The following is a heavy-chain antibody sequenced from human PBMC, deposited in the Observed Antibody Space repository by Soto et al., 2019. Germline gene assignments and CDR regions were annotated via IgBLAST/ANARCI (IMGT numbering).Heavy chain of an antibody. CDR3: ARDTPNYDYSNYGLFDY. CDR1: GGTFSSYA. D-gene: IGHD4-4*01. CDR2: IIPIFGTA. J-gene: IGHJ4*02. Sequence: SVKVSCKASGGTFSSYAISWVRQTPGQWLEWMGGIIPIFGTANYAQKFQGRVTITADESTSTAYMELSSLRSEDTAVYYCARDTPNYDYSNYGLFDYWGQGTLVTVSS. V-gene: IGHV1-69*13.